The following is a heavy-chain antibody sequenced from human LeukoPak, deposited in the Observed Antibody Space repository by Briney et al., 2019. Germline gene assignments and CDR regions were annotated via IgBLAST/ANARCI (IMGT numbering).Heavy chain of an antibody. D-gene: IGHD5-24*01. J-gene: IGHJ4*02. CDR2: INHSGST. Sequence: SETLSLTCAVYGGSFSGYYWSWIRQPPGKGLEWIGEINHSGSTNYNPSLKSRVTISVDTSKNQFSLKLSSVTAADTAVYYCARHGRWLQSPNDYWGQGTLVTVSS. CDR1: GGSFSGYY. V-gene: IGHV4-34*01. CDR3: ARHGRWLQSPNDY.